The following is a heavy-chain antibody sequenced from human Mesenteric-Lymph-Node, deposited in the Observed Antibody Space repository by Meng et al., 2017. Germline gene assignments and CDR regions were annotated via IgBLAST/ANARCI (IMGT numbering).Heavy chain of an antibody. V-gene: IGHV4-39*07. Sequence: SETLSLTCTVSGGSISSSSYYWGWIRQPPGKGLEWIGSIYYSGSTYYNPSLKSRVTISVDTSKNQFSLKLTSVTAADTAVYYCARVDDTSGYADDAFDIWGQGAMVTVSS. CDR1: GGSISSSSYY. CDR3: ARVDDTSGYADDAFDI. D-gene: IGHD3-22*01. CDR2: IYYSGST. J-gene: IGHJ3*02.